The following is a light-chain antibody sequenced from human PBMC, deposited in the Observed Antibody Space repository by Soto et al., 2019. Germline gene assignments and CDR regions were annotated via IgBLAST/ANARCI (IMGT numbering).Light chain of an antibody. CDR1: QSVSNNY. Sequence: VLRQSREKLSLSRGASATISCRTSQSVSNNYLAWYQQKPGQAPRLLIYGASSRATGIPDRFSGSGSGTDFSLTISRLEHEDFAVYYCQQYGSSPPITFGQGTLLEIK. CDR3: QQYGSSPPIT. V-gene: IGKV3-20*01. CDR2: GAS. J-gene: IGKJ5*01.